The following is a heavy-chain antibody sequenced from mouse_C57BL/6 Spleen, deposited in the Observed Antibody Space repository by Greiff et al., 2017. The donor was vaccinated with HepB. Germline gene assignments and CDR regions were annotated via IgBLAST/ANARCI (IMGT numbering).Heavy chain of an antibody. Sequence: EVQLQQSVAELVRPGASVKLSCTASGFYIKNTYMHWVKQRPEQGLEWIGRIDPANGNTKYAPKFQGKATITADTSSNTAYLQLSSLTSEDTAIYYCARDEDYWGQGTTLTVSS. CDR1: GFYIKNTY. CDR2: IDPANGNT. V-gene: IGHV14-3*01. CDR3: ARDEDY. J-gene: IGHJ2*01.